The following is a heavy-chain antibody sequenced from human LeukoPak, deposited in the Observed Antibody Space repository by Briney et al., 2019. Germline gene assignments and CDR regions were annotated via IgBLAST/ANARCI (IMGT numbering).Heavy chain of an antibody. CDR2: IYYSGST. CDR1: GGFISSGGYY. CDR3: ARSATIISSYYYMDV. Sequence: SETLTLTCTVSGGFISSGGYYWSWIRQHPGKGLEWIGYIYYSGSTYYNPSLKSRVTISVDTSKNQYSLKLSSVTAADTAVYYCARSATIISSYYYMDVWGKGTTVTVSS. V-gene: IGHV4-31*03. J-gene: IGHJ6*03. D-gene: IGHD5-12*01.